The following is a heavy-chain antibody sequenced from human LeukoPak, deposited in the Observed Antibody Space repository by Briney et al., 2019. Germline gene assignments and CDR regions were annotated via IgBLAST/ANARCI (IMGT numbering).Heavy chain of an antibody. CDR2: ISSSGSTI. Sequence: GGSLRLSCAASGFTFDDYGMSWVRQAPGKGLEWVSYISSSGSTIYYADSVKGRFTISRDNAKNSLYLQMNSLRAEDTAVYYCARDRSVGSDYYDSSGAFDYWGQGTLVTVSS. D-gene: IGHD3-22*01. CDR3: ARDRSVGSDYYDSSGAFDY. V-gene: IGHV3-48*03. CDR1: GFTFDDYG. J-gene: IGHJ4*02.